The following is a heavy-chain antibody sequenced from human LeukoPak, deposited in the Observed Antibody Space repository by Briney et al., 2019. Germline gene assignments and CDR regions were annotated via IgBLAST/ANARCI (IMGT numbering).Heavy chain of an antibody. V-gene: IGHV1-2*06. CDR1: GYTFTGYY. J-gene: IGHJ3*02. CDR2: INPNSGGT. CDR3: ARDRDYVWGSYPNDAFDI. Sequence: ASVKVSCKASGYTFTGYYMHWVRQAPGQGLEWMGRINPNSGGTNYAQKFQGRVTMTRDTSISTAYMELSRLRSDDTAVYYCARDRDYVWGSYPNDAFDIWGQGTMVTASS. D-gene: IGHD3-16*02.